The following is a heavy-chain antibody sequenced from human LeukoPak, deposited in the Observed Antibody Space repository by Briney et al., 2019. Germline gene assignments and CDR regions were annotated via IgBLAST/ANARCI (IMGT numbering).Heavy chain of an antibody. CDR3: ARSLTGNFDY. V-gene: IGHV4-59*01. Sequence: PSETLSLTCTVSSGSINHYYWSWVRRPPGKGLEWIGYIFYSGSTDYNPSLKSRVTISVDTSKNQFSLNLSSVTAADTAVYYCARSLTGNFDYWGQGTLVTVSS. D-gene: IGHD3-9*01. CDR1: SGSINHYY. CDR2: IFYSGST. J-gene: IGHJ4*02.